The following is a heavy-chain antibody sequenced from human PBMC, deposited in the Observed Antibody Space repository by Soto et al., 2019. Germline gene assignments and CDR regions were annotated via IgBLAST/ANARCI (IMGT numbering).Heavy chain of an antibody. Sequence: ASVKVSCKASGYTFTGYYMHWVRQAPGQGLEWMGWINPNIGTANHARKFQGRVTMTADESTSTAYMELSSLRSEDTAVYYCASGDKFFGVADIYYYYYYGMDVWGQGTTVTVSS. V-gene: IGHV1-2*02. CDR1: GYTFTGYY. J-gene: IGHJ6*02. D-gene: IGHD3-3*01. CDR3: ASGDKFFGVADIYYYYYYGMDV. CDR2: INPNIGTA.